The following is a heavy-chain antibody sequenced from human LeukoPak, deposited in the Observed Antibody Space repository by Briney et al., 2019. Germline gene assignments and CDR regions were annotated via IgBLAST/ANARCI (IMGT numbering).Heavy chain of an antibody. V-gene: IGHV3-49*04. J-gene: IGHJ4*02. Sequence: GGSLRLSCTASGFTFGDYAMSWVRQAPGKGLEWVGFIRSKAYGGTTEYAASVKGRFTISRDESKSIAYLQMNSLKTEDTAVYYCTRVGAMVRGVPAYYFDYWGQGTLVTVSS. CDR2: IRSKAYGGTT. CDR3: TRVGAMVRGVPAYYFDY. CDR1: GFTFGDYA. D-gene: IGHD3-10*01.